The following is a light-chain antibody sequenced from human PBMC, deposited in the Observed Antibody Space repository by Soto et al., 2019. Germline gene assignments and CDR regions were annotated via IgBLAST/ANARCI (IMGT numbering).Light chain of an antibody. CDR1: QSLSSDD. CDR2: STS. J-gene: IGKJ2*02. CDR3: QKYDNLPCT. Sequence: EFVLTQSPGTLSLSPGERATFSCRASQSLSSDDFAWYQQKSGQPPRLLIFSTSRRTSGVPDRFSASGSGTDFPLTISRLEPEDFAVYYCQKYDNLPCTFGQGTKLEIK. V-gene: IGKV3-20*01.